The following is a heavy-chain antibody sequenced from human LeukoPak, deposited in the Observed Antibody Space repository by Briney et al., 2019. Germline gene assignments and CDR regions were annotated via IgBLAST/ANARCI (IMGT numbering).Heavy chain of an antibody. J-gene: IGHJ5*02. Sequence: PSETLSLTCTVSGGSISSYYWSWIRKPPGKGLEWIGYIYYSGSTNYNPSLKSRVTISVDTSKNQFSLKLSSVTAADTAVYYCARYSNYDWFDPWGQGTLVTVSS. D-gene: IGHD4-11*01. CDR2: IYYSGST. V-gene: IGHV4-59*01. CDR1: GGSISSYY. CDR3: ARYSNYDWFDP.